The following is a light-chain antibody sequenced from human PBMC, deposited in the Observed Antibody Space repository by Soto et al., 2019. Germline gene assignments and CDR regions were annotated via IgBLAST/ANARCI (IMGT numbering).Light chain of an antibody. J-gene: IGLJ2*01. CDR1: SSDVGSYNL. Sequence: QYALTQPASVSGSPGQSITISCTGTSSDVGSYNLVSWYQHHPGKAPKLMIYGDSKRPSGVSNRFSGSQSGNTASLTISGLQAEDEADYFCCSYVRSVVFGGGTKLTVL. CDR3: CSYVRSVV. CDR2: GDS. V-gene: IGLV2-23*01.